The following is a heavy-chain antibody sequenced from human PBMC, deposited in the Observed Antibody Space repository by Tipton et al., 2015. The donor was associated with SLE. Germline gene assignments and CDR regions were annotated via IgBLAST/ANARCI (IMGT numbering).Heavy chain of an antibody. CDR2: IYYSGIT. CDR3: ARIIAGHGDAFDV. J-gene: IGHJ3*01. CDR1: GGSISSGFYY. V-gene: IGHV4-39*07. Sequence: TLSLTCTVSGGSISSGFYYWGWIRQTPGKGLEWIGGIYYSGITYYNPSLESRVTIFVDKSKNQFSLTLMSVTAADTAVYFCARIIAGHGDAFDVWGQGTMVTVSS.